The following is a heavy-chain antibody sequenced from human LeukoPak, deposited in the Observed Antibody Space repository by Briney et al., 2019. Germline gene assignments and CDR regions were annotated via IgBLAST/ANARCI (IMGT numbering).Heavy chain of an antibody. CDR1: GYSINSSNW. D-gene: IGHD6-13*01. CDR3: ARMGQGSSKGFDY. Sequence: SETLSRTCAVSGYSINSSNWWGWIRQPPGKGLEWIGYIYYSGSIYYNPSLKSRVTMSVDTSKNQFSLKLSSVTAVDTAVYYGARMGQGSSKGFDYWGQGTLVSVSS. J-gene: IGHJ4*02. V-gene: IGHV4-28*05. CDR2: IYYSGSI.